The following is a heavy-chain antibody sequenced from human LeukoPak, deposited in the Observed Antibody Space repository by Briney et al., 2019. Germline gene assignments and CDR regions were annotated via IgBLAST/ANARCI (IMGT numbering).Heavy chain of an antibody. CDR1: GFTFSRNW. Sequence: GGPLRLSCAASGFTFSRNWMHWVRQAPGKGPVWVSRINSDGSTTTYADFVKGRFTISRDNAKNTLYLQMNSLRAEDTAVYYCARELPFDYWGQGTLVTVSS. J-gene: IGHJ4*02. V-gene: IGHV3-74*01. CDR3: ARELPFDY. CDR2: INSDGSTT. D-gene: IGHD2-21*02.